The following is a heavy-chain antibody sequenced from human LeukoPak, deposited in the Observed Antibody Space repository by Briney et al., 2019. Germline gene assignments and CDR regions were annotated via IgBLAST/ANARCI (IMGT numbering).Heavy chain of an antibody. CDR2: IYYSGST. CDR3: ARVGSSWYDYYYYYMDV. J-gene: IGHJ6*03. Sequence: SQTLSLTCTVSGCSISSGDYYWSWIRQPPGKGLEWIGYIYYSGSTYYNPSLKSRVTISVDTSKNQFSLKLSSVTAADTAVYYCARVGSSWYDYYYYYMDVWGKGTTVTVSS. D-gene: IGHD6-13*01. CDR1: GCSISSGDYY. V-gene: IGHV4-30-4*08.